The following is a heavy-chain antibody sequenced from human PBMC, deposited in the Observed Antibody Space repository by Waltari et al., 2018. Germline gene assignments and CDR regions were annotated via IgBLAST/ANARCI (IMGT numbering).Heavy chain of an antibody. V-gene: IGHV4-39*01. CDR3: ARQGQQLSNCWFDP. CDR2: IYHSGNT. Sequence: QLQLQESGPGLLKPSETLSLTCSVSGGSISGSTYYWDWFRQPPGKGPEWIGNIYHSGNTLYNPALKSRGAMSVDTSKNQFSLRLNSVTAADTAVYFCARQGQQLSNCWFDPWGQGILVTVSS. J-gene: IGHJ5*02. CDR1: GGSISGSTYY. D-gene: IGHD6-13*01.